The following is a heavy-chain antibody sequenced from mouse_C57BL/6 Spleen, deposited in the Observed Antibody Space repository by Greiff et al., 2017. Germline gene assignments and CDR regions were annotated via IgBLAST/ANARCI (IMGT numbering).Heavy chain of an antibody. V-gene: IGHV1-53*01. Sequence: QVQLKQPGTELVKPGASVKLSCKASGYTFTSYWMHWVKQRPGQGLEWIGNINPSDGGTNYNEKFKSKATLTVDKSSSTAYMQLSSLTSEDSAVCECAGGTTTVVDGGGVAWFAYWGQGTLVTVSA. D-gene: IGHD1-1*01. CDR3: AGGTTTVVDGGGVAWFAY. J-gene: IGHJ3*01. CDR1: GYTFTSYW. CDR2: INPSDGGT.